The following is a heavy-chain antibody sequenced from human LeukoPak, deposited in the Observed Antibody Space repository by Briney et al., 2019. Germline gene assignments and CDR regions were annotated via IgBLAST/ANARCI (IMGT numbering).Heavy chain of an antibody. CDR3: ARVIVGARFAAFDI. V-gene: IGHV4-4*07. Sequence: SETLSLTCTVSGGSISSYYWSWIRQPAGKGLEWIGRIYTSGSTNYNPSLKSRVTMSVDTSKNQFSLKLSSVTAADTAVYYCARVIVGARFAAFDIWGQGTMVTVSS. J-gene: IGHJ3*02. D-gene: IGHD1-26*01. CDR1: GGSISSYY. CDR2: IYTSGST.